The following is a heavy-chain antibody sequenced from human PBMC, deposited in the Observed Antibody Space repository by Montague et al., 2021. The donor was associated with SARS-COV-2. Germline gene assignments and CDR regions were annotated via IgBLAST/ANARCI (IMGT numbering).Heavy chain of an antibody. J-gene: IGHJ5*02. D-gene: IGHD3-9*01. CDR3: ARGLVGWLDP. Sequence: SETLSLTCTVSGGSISSSSYYWGWIRQPPGKGLGWIGSIYYSGSTYYNPSLKSRVTISVDTSKNQFPLKLSSVTAADTAVYYCARGLVGWLDPWGQGTLVTVSS. CDR1: GGSISSSSYY. CDR2: IYYSGST. V-gene: IGHV4-39*06.